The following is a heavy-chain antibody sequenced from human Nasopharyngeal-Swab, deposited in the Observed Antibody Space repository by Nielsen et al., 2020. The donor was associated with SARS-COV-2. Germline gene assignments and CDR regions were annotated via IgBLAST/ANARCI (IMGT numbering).Heavy chain of an antibody. CDR1: GFSLSTSGVG. CDR3: AYLNHIVATKAFDY. CDR2: IYWDDDK. D-gene: IGHD5-12*01. J-gene: IGHJ4*02. V-gene: IGHV2-5*02. Sequence: SGPTLVKPTQTLTLTCTFSGFSLSTSGVGVGWIRQPPGKALEWLALIYWDDDKRYSPSLKSRLTITKDTSKNQVVLTMTNMDPVDTATYYCAYLNHIVATKAFDYWGQGTLVTVSS.